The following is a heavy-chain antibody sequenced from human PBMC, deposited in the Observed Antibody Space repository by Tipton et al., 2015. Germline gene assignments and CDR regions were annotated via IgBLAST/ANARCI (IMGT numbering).Heavy chain of an antibody. J-gene: IGHJ6*02. CDR1: GDSINRYY. D-gene: IGHD5-24*01. CDR3: ARDLEHGIDV. V-gene: IGHV4-59*01. Sequence: TLSLTCSVSGDSINRYYWSWIRQPPGKGLECIGYIYYTGSTHYNPSLKSRVTISVDTSKNQFSLTLNSVTAADTAVYYCARDLEHGIDVWGQGTTVTVSS. CDR2: IYYTGST.